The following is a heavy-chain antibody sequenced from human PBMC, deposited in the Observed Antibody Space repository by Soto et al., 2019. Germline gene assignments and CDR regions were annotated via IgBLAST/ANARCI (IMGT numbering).Heavy chain of an antibody. CDR2: IIPILGVA. CDR3: ARDGIAAAGTDYYYYMDV. J-gene: IGHJ6*03. V-gene: IGHV1-69*08. CDR1: GGTFSSYT. D-gene: IGHD6-13*01. Sequence: QVQLVQSGAEVKKPGSSVKVSCKASGGTFSSYTISWVRQAPGQGLEWMGRIIPILGVANYAQKFQGRVTITADKSTSTAYMELSSLRSEDTAVYYCARDGIAAAGTDYYYYMDVWGKGTTVTVSS.